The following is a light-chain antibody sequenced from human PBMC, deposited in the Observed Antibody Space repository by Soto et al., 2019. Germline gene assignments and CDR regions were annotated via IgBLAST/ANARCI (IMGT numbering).Light chain of an antibody. CDR3: QQSFSFPVT. Sequence: DIPMTQSPSSLSASVGDRVTITCRANQTITRYLNWYQQKPGTAPKLLIYAASSLQEGVPSRFRGSGSGTDFTLTISNLQPEDFAAYSCQQSFSFPVTFGQGTKLVIK. CDR1: QTITRY. V-gene: IGKV1-39*01. CDR2: AAS. J-gene: IGKJ2*01.